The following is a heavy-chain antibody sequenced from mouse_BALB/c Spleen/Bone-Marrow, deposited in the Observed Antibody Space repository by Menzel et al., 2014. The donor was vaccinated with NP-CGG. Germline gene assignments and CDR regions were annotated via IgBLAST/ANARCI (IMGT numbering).Heavy chain of an antibody. CDR3: ARDGSSYEGNYFDY. D-gene: IGHD1-1*01. CDR1: GFTFSSYG. Sequence: EVHLVESGGGLVQPGGSLKLSCAASGFTFSSYGMSWVRPTPDKRLELVATINSNGGSTYYPDSVKGRFTISRDNAKNTLYLQMSSLKSEDTAMYYCARDGSSYEGNYFDYWGQGTTLTVSS. CDR2: INSNGGST. V-gene: IGHV5-6-3*01. J-gene: IGHJ2*01.